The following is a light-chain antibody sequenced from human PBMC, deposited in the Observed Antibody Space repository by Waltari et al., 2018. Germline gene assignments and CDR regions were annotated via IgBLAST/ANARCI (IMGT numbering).Light chain of an antibody. Sequence: QSVLTQPPSASGTPGQRVTISCSGSSSNIGGNDVFWYQQLPGTAPKLLISRKNGRPAGVPDGFAGAKSGTSAPRASSGLRSEDEADYYCAAWDDSLSVYVFATGTKVTVL. CDR1: SSNIGGND. CDR2: RKN. CDR3: AAWDDSLSVYV. V-gene: IGLV1-47*01. J-gene: IGLJ1*01.